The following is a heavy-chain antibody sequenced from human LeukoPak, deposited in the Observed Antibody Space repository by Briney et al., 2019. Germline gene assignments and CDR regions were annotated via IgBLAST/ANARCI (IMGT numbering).Heavy chain of an antibody. CDR1: GYTFTSYY. CDR3: ARDVGIAARPSPFDY. Sequence: ASVKVSCKASGYTFTSYYMHWVRQAPGQGLEWMGIINPSGGSTSHAQKFQGRVTMTRDTSTSTVYMELSSLRSEDTAVYYCARDVGIAARPSPFDYWGQGTLVTVSS. CDR2: INPSGGST. J-gene: IGHJ4*02. D-gene: IGHD6-6*01. V-gene: IGHV1-46*01.